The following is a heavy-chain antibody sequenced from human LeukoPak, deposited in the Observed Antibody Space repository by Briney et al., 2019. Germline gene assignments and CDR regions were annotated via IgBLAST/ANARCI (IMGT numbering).Heavy chain of an antibody. V-gene: IGHV5-51*01. J-gene: IGHJ4*02. CDR3: ATASLASGSGSYSNYFDY. CDR2: IYPGDSDT. Sequence: GESLKISCKGSGYRFSTYWIGWVRQMPGKGLEWMGIIYPGDSDTRYSPSFQGQVTISADKSISTAYLQWSSLKASDTAMYYCATASLASGSGSYSNYFDYWGQGTLVTVSS. CDR1: GYRFSTYW. D-gene: IGHD3-10*01.